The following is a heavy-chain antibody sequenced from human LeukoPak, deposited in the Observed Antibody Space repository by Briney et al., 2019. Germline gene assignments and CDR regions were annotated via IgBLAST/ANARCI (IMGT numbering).Heavy chain of an antibody. V-gene: IGHV4-34*01. Sequence: SETLSLTYAVYGGSFSGYYWSWIRQPPGKGLEWIGEINHSGSTNYNPSLKSRVTISVDTSKNQFSLKLSSVTAADTAVYYCARRRSTTKNFDYWGQGTLVTVSS. CDR2: INHSGST. J-gene: IGHJ4*02. CDR3: ARRRSTTKNFDY. CDR1: GGSFSGYY. D-gene: IGHD2-2*01.